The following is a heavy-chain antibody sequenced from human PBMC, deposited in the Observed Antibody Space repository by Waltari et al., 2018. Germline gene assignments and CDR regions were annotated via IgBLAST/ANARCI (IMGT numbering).Heavy chain of an antibody. CDR3: ARDYDGNSGWFDP. CDR2: MNPNSGNT. Sequence: QVQLVQSGAEVKKPGASVKFSCKASGYTLTSYDINWVRQAPGQGLEWMGWMNPNSGNTGYAQMFQGRVTMTRNTAINTAYMELSGLRSEDTAVYYCARDYDGNSGWFDPWGQGTLVTVSS. V-gene: IGHV1-8*01. J-gene: IGHJ5*02. CDR1: GYTLTSYD. D-gene: IGHD5-12*01.